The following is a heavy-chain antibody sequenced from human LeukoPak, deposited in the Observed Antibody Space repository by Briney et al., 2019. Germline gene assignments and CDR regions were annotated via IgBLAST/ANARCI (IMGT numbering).Heavy chain of an antibody. D-gene: IGHD1-26*01. CDR2: IGTAGDT. J-gene: IGHJ3*02. CDR3: ARLREAAFDI. CDR1: GFTFSNYD. V-gene: IGHV3-13*04. Sequence: PGGSLRLSCAASGFTFSNYDFHWVRHPTGEGLEWVSAIGTAGDTYYPDSVKGRFTISRENAKNSLYLQMNTLRAGDTAVYYCARLREAAFDIWGQGTMVTVSS.